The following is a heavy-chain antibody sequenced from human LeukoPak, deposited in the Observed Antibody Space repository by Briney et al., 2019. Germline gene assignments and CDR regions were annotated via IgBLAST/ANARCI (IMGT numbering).Heavy chain of an antibody. V-gene: IGHV3-21*01. CDR3: ARGGYPDAFDI. J-gene: IGHJ3*02. CDR2: ISSSSSYI. D-gene: IGHD5-18*01. CDR1: GFTFSSYA. Sequence: GGSLRLSCAASGFTFSSYAMSWVRQAPGKGLEWVSSISSSSSYIYYADSVKGRFTISRDNAKNSLYLQMNSLRAEDTAVYYCARGGYPDAFDIWGQGTMVTVSS.